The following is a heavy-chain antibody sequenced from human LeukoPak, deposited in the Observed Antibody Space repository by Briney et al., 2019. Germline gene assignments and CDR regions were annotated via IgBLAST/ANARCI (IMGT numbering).Heavy chain of an antibody. J-gene: IGHJ5*02. CDR3: ARDARYGLSRRFDP. V-gene: IGHV7-4-1*02. CDR1: GGTFSSYD. CDR2: INTNTGNP. Sequence: ASVKVSCKASGGTFSSYDINWVRQAPGQGLEWMGWINTNTGNPTYAQGFTGRFVFSLDTSVSTAYLQISSLKAEDTAVYYCARDARYGLSRRFDPWGQGTLVTVSS. D-gene: IGHD4-17*01.